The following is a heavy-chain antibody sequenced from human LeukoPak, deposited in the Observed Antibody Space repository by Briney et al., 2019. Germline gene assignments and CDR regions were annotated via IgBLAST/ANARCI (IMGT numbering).Heavy chain of an antibody. D-gene: IGHD6-13*01. CDR2: INPNSGGT. V-gene: IGHV1-2*04. Sequence: ASVKVSCKASGYTITGYYMHWVRQAPGQGLEWMGWINPNSGGTNYAQKFQGWVTMTRDTSISTAYMELSRLRSDDTAVYYCARDGGIAAAGYDYWGQGTLVTVSS. J-gene: IGHJ4*02. CDR1: GYTITGYY. CDR3: ARDGGIAAAGYDY.